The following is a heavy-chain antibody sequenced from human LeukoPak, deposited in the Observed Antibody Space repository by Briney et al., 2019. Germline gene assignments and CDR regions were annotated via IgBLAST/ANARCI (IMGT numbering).Heavy chain of an antibody. V-gene: IGHV4-59*08. D-gene: IGHD5/OR15-5a*01. CDR3: ASSVEDAFDI. CDR1: GRSISSYY. Sequence: SETLSLTCTVSGRSISSYYWSWIRQPPGKGLEWIGYIYYSGSTNYNPSLKSRVTISVDTSKNQFSLKLSSVTAADTAVYYCASSVEDAFDIWGQGTMVTVSS. CDR2: IYYSGST. J-gene: IGHJ3*02.